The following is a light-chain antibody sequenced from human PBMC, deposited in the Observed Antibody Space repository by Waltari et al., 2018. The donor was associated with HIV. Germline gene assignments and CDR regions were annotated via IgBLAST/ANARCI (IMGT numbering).Light chain of an antibody. CDR3: SSYTAANTIL. J-gene: IGLJ2*01. CDR2: EVS. Sequence: QSALTQPASVSGSLGQSITVPCTGTPSDIGDSASVSWYQQLPDKAPTLIIYEVSNRPSGVSHRFSGSKSGNTASLTISGLQSDDESTYFCSSYTAANTILFGGGTKLTVL. V-gene: IGLV2-14*01. CDR1: PSDIGDSAS.